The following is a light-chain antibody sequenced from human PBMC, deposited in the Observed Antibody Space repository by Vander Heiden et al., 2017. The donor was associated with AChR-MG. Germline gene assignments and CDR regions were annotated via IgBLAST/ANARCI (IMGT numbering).Light chain of an antibody. V-gene: IGKV1-39*01. CDR1: QSIGNY. CDR3: QQSYGTRYT. Sequence: DIQMTQSPSSLSASVGDRVTIPCRASQSIGNYLNWYQKKPGKAPKVLISAASSLQSGVPSRFSGGGSGTDFTLTISSLQPEDFTTYYCQQSYGTRYTFGPGTKVDI. CDR2: AAS. J-gene: IGKJ3*01.